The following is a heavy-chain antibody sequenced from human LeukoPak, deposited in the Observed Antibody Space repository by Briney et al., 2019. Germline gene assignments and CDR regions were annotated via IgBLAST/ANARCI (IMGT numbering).Heavy chain of an antibody. Sequence: SETLSLTCPVSGGSISSYYWSWIRQPPGKGLEWVGYIYYSRNTNYNPSLKSRVTISVDTSKNQFSLKLTSVTAADTAVYYCARVVGDHWGSYYMDVCGKGTTVTVSS. J-gene: IGHJ6*03. CDR2: IYYSRNT. D-gene: IGHD1-26*01. CDR3: ARVVGDHWGSYYMDV. V-gene: IGHV4-59*01. CDR1: GGSISSYY.